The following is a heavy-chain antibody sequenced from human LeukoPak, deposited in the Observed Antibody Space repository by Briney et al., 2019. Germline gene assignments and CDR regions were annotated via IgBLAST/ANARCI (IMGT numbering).Heavy chain of an antibody. Sequence: ASVKVSCKASGYTFTNYGINWVRQAPGQRLEWMGWINAGNGNTKFSQHFQGRVSITRDTSASTAYMELSYLRSEDTALYFCARSIVYSSDSDGGYYFDYWGQGTLVTVSS. J-gene: IGHJ4*02. V-gene: IGHV1-3*01. CDR1: GYTFTNYG. D-gene: IGHD6-19*01. CDR2: INAGNGNT. CDR3: ARSIVYSSDSDGGYYFDY.